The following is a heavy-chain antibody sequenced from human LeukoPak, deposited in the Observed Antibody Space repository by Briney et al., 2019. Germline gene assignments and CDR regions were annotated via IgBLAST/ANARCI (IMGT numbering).Heavy chain of an antibody. CDR2: ISGSGSST. CDR3: AKGLYAGYYYYGMDV. CDR1: GFIFSSYA. Sequence: PGGSLRLSCAASGFIFSSYAMTWVRQAPGKGLEWVSGISGSGSSTYYADSVKGRFTISRDNAKNSLYLQMNSLRAEDTALYYCAKGLYAGYYYYGMDVWGQGTTVTVSS. D-gene: IGHD2-8*01. J-gene: IGHJ6*02. V-gene: IGHV3-23*01.